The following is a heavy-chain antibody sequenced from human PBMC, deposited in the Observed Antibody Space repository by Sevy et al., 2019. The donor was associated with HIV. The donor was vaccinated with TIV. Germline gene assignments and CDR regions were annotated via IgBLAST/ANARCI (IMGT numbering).Heavy chain of an antibody. J-gene: IGHJ4*02. D-gene: IGHD5-12*01. Sequence: SETLSLTCTVSGGSISSYYWSWIRQPPGKGLEWIGNIYYSGSTNYNPSLRSRVTISVDTSKNQFSLKLSSVTAADTAVYYCTRDRGYSGYDYDYRGQGTLVTVSS. V-gene: IGHV4-59*01. CDR2: IYYSGST. CDR1: GGSISSYY. CDR3: TRDRGYSGYDYDY.